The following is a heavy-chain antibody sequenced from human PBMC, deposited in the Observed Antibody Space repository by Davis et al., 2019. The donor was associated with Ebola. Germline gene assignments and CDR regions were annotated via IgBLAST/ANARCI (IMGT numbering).Heavy chain of an antibody. CDR3: ARVSGYYKGVDYYYYYMDV. D-gene: IGHD3-3*01. Sequence: SVKVSCKASGGTFSSYAISWVRQAPGQGLEWMGGIIPIFGTANYAQKFQGRVTITADESTSTAYMELSSLRSEDTAVYYCARVSGYYKGVDYYYYYMDVWGKGTTVTVSS. V-gene: IGHV1-69*13. CDR2: IIPIFGTA. J-gene: IGHJ6*03. CDR1: GGTFSSYA.